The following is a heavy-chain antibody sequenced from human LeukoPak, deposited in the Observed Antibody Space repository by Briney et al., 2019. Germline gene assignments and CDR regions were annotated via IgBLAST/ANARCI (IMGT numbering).Heavy chain of an antibody. CDR1: GYSFTGYY. CDR3: ARVPGGYYDSSGFRYFDY. CDR2: INPNSGGK. J-gene: IGHJ4*02. Sequence: ASVKVSCKASGYSFTGYYMHWMRQAPGQGLEWMGWINPNSGGKNYAQKFQGRVTMTRDTSISTAYMELSRLRSDDTAVYYCARVPGGYYDSSGFRYFDYWGQGTLVTVSS. V-gene: IGHV1-2*02. D-gene: IGHD3-22*01.